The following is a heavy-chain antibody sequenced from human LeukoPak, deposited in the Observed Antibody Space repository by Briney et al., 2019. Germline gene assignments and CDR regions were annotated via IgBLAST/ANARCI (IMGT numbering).Heavy chain of an antibody. CDR1: GFTFSSYS. CDR3: AKGPGRGDYDSSGRIDY. V-gene: IGHV3-21*01. D-gene: IGHD3-22*01. J-gene: IGHJ4*02. CDR2: ISSSSSYI. Sequence: PGGSLRLSCAASGFTFSSYSMNWVRQAPGKGLEWVSSISSSSSYIYYADSVKGRFTISRDNAKNSLYLQMNSLRAEDTAVYYCAKGPGRGDYDSSGRIDYWGQGTLVTVSS.